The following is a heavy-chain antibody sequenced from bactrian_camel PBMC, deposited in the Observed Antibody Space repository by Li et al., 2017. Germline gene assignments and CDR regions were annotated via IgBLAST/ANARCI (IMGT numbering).Heavy chain of an antibody. Sequence: HVQLVESGGGSVEAGGSLSLSCVVSGKTYRSGCVGWFRQAPGKEENLVSVRRDGTIIYADSVKGRFTISQDRTKNTLYLQLNNLQTDDTAMYYCVTDVRYSFGHWGQGTQVTVS. V-gene: IGHV3S53*01. CDR3: VTDVRYSFGH. J-gene: IGHJ4*01. D-gene: IGHD2*01. CDR1: GKTYRSGC. CDR2: VRRDGTI.